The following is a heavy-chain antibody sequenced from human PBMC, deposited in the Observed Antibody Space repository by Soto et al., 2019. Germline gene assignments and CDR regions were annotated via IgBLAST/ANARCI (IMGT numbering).Heavy chain of an antibody. CDR1: GGSISSYY. CDR3: ARLGGTAKVPRHFDY. Sequence: SETLSLTCTVSGGSISSYYWSWIRQPPGKGLEWIGYIYYSGSTNYNPSLKSRVTISVDTSKNQFSLKLSSVTAADTAVYYCARLGGTAKVPRHFDYWGQGTLVTVSS. D-gene: IGHD5-18*01. CDR2: IYYSGST. V-gene: IGHV4-59*08. J-gene: IGHJ4*02.